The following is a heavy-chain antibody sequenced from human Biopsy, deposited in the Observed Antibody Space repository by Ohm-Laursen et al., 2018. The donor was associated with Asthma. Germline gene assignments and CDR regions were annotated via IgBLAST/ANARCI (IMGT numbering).Heavy chain of an antibody. CDR1: GYTFIHFA. CDR2: INAGNGNT. J-gene: IGHJ3*02. Sequence: GASVKVSCNASGYTFIHFAIHWVRQAPGQRLEWMGWINAGNGNTKYSQKFQGRVTITRDTSASTAYMELSSLRSEDTAVYYCARTYYDFLTGQVIDAFAIWGQGTMVTVSS. CDR3: ARTYYDFLTGQVIDAFAI. D-gene: IGHD3-9*01. V-gene: IGHV1-3*01.